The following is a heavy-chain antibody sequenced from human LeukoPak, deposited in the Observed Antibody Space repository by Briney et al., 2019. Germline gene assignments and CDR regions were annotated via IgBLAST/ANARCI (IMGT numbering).Heavy chain of an antibody. V-gene: IGHV1-46*01. CDR2: INPSGGST. D-gene: IGHD6-13*01. CDR1: GYTFTSYY. J-gene: IGHJ6*03. CDR3: AREGRIAAAGTGYYYHMDV. Sequence: GASVKVSCKASGYTFTSYYMHWVRQAPGQGLEWMGIINPSGGSTSYAQKFQGRVTMTRDMSTSTVYMELSSLRSEDTAVYYCAREGRIAAAGTGYYYHMDVWGKGTTVTVSS.